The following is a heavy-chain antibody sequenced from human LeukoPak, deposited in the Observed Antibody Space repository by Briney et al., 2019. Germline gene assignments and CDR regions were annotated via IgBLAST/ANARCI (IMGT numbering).Heavy chain of an antibody. CDR2: MYYTGNT. V-gene: IGHV4-59*08. Sequence: SETLSLTCTVSGGSISGYYWSWIRQPPGRGREWIGYMYYTGNTNYNPSLKSRVSISVDASKNHFSLKLDSVTAADTAVYYCARSSTWYVGFDCWGQGTLVTVSS. D-gene: IGHD6-13*01. J-gene: IGHJ4*02. CDR1: GGSISGYY. CDR3: ARSSTWYVGFDC.